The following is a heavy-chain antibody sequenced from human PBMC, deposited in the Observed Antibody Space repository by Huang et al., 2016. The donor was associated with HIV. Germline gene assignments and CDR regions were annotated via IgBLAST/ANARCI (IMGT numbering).Heavy chain of an antibody. V-gene: IGHV1-18*01. CDR1: GYTFTNYG. J-gene: IGHJ4*02. CDR3: ARDLDIVVPTAPDY. D-gene: IGHD2-21*02. CDR2: ISTVQGNT. Sequence: QIQLVQSGAEVKKPGASVKVSCKASGYTFTNYGITWVRQAPGHGLEWMGWISTVQGNTDYAPKVQGRVTMTTDTPTTTAFMELRSLRSDDTAVYYCARDLDIVVPTAPDYWGQGTLVTVSS.